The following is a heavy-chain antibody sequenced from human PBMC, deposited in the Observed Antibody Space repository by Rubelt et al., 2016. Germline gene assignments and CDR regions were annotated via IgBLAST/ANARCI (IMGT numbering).Heavy chain of an antibody. Sequence: EVQLVESGGGLVQPGGSLRLSCAASGVTFSHYAMSWVRQAPGKGLEWVSFLREDGGTTNYFESVTDRLTVSRDNSKNTPYLQMNSLRAEDTATYYCVKDPARYGRGYFDYWGQGTLVTVSS. CDR1: GVTFSHYA. CDR2: LREDGGTT. CDR3: VKDPARYGRGYFDY. J-gene: IGHJ4*02. V-gene: IGHV3-23*04. D-gene: IGHD3-10*01.